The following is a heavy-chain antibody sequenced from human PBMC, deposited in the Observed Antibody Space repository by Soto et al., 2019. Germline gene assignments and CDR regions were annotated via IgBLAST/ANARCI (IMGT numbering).Heavy chain of an antibody. CDR3: ARDWTDYSNLGRGYYGLGV. J-gene: IGHJ6*02. CDR2: IYYSGST. CDR1: GGSISSGDYC. V-gene: IGHV4-30-4*01. D-gene: IGHD4-4*01. Sequence: SSETLSLTCTVSGGSISSGDYCWTWIRQPPGKGLEWIGYIYYSGSTYYNPSLKSRLTISVDTSKNQFSLNLSSVTAADTAVYYCARDWTDYSNLGRGYYGLGVWGQGTTVTVSS.